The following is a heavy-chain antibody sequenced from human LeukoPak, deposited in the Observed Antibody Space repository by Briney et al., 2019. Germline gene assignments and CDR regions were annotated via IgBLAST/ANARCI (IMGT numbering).Heavy chain of an antibody. V-gene: IGHV4-59*01. CDR3: ARAGYSGDDFRS. J-gene: IGHJ5*02. CDR2: IYHSGST. Sequence: SETLSLTCTVSGGSMSTYYWGWIRQPPGKGLEWIGYIYHSGSTKYNPSLKSRVTISVDTSKNQFSLKLSSVTAADTAFYYCARAGYSGDDFRSWGQGTLVTVSS. D-gene: IGHD5-12*01. CDR1: GGSMSTYY.